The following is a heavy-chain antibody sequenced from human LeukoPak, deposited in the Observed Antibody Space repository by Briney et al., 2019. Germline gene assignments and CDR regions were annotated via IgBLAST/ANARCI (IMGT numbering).Heavy chain of an antibody. Sequence: SETLSLTCTVSGASISSYYWNWVRQPPGKGLEWVGYIYHSGSTNYNPSLTSRVTISLDTTKNQFSLKLTSVTAADTALYYFVWGITVLRGALDFWGQGKMVTVSS. J-gene: IGHJ3*01. CDR1: GASISSYY. CDR3: VWGITVLRGALDF. D-gene: IGHD2-8*02. CDR2: IYHSGST. V-gene: IGHV4-59*01.